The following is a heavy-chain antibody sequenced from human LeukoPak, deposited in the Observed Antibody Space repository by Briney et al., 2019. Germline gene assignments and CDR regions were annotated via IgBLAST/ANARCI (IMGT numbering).Heavy chain of an antibody. J-gene: IGHJ4*02. CDR2: IYHSGST. V-gene: IGHV4-4*02. CDR3: ARGPQRSYYDDSGYNGIDY. D-gene: IGHD3-22*01. CDR1: GFTFSSYG. Sequence: GSLRLSCAASGFTFSSYGMTWVRQAPGKGLEWVGEIYHSGSTNYNPSLKSRVTISVDNSKTQFSMSLTSVTAADTAVYYCARGPQRSYYDDSGYNGIDYWGQGTLVIVSS.